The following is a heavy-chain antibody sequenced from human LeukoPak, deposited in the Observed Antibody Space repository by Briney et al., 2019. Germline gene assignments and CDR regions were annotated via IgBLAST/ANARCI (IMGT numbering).Heavy chain of an antibody. CDR2: ISGSGGST. Sequence: GGSLRLSCAASGFTFSSYAMSWVRQAPGKGLEWVSAISGSGGSTYYADSVKGRFTISRDNSKNTLYLQMNSLRAEDTAVYYCAKDNRRHVGRWDYGDYRTSTFDYWGQGTLVTVSS. CDR3: AKDNRRHVGRWDYGDYRTSTFDY. V-gene: IGHV3-23*01. D-gene: IGHD4-17*01. J-gene: IGHJ4*02. CDR1: GFTFSSYA.